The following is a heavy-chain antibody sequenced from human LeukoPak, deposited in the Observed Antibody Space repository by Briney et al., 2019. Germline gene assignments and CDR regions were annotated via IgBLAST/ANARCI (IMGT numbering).Heavy chain of an antibody. CDR3: TRAPYSNYVNLDY. D-gene: IGHD4-11*01. Sequence: GGSLRLSCTASEFTFGDYAMSWVRQAPGKGLEWVGFIRSKAYGGTIEYAASVKGRFTISRDDSKSIAYLQMNSLRTEDTAVYYCTRAPYSNYVNLDYWGQGTLVTVSS. CDR2: IRSKAYGGTI. V-gene: IGHV3-49*04. CDR1: EFTFGDYA. J-gene: IGHJ4*02.